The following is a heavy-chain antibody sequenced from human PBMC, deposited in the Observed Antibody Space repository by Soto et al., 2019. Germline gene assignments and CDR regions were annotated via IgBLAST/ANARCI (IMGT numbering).Heavy chain of an antibody. CDR3: AMRPSKIVGATSDY. CDR2: MNPNRGNT. CDR1: GYTFTSYD. J-gene: IGHJ4*02. Sequence: QVQLVQSGAEVKKPGASVKVSCTASGYTFTSYDINWVRQATRQGLEWMGWMNPNRGNTGYAQKLQGRVTMTRNISISTAYMELSSVRSEDTAVYYCAMRPSKIVGATSDYFGQGTLVTVSS. D-gene: IGHD1-26*01. V-gene: IGHV1-8*01.